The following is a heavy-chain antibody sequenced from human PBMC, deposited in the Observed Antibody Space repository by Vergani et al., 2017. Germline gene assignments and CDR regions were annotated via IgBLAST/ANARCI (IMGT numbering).Heavy chain of an antibody. V-gene: IGHV3-7*03. CDR3: AKADMVRGLIRYFDY. CDR1: GFTFSSYW. Sequence: EVQLVESGGGLVQPGGSLRLSCAASGFTFSSYWMSWVRQAPGKGLEWVANIKQDGSEKYYVDSVKGRFTISRDNSKNTLYLQMNSLRADDTAVYYCAKADMVRGLIRYFDYWGQGTLVTVSS. D-gene: IGHD3-10*01. CDR2: IKQDGSEK. J-gene: IGHJ4*02.